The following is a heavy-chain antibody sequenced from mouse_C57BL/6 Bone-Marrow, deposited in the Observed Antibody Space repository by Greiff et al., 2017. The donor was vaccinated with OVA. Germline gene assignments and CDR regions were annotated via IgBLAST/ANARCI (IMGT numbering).Heavy chain of an antibody. CDR3: ARPFYGDWDFDV. CDR1: GYAFTNYL. CDR2: INPGSGGT. D-gene: IGHD1-1*01. V-gene: IGHV1-54*01. Sequence: QVQLQQSGAELVRPGTSVKVSCKASGYAFTNYLIEWVKQRPGQGLEWIGVINPGSGGTNYNEKFKGKATLTADKSSSTAYMQLSSLTSEDSAVYFCARPFYGDWDFDVWGTGTTVTVSS. J-gene: IGHJ1*03.